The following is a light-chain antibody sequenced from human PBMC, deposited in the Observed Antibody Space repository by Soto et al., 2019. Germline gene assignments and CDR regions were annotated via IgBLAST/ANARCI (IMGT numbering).Light chain of an antibody. CDR3: QQYNGWPWT. CDR2: GAS. CDR1: ETVATN. V-gene: IGKV3-15*01. Sequence: MMSQSPATLSVSPGERATLSCWASETVATNLAWYQQKPGQAPRLLISGASTRAAGISDRFRGSGSGTEFTLTISSLRSEDFAVYYCQQYNGWPWTFGLGTKVDIK. J-gene: IGKJ1*01.